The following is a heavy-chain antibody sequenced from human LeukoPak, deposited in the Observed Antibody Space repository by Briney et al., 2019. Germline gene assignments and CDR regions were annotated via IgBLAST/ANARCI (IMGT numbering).Heavy chain of an antibody. CDR1: GGSISSYY. CDR3: ARGWGYFDY. D-gene: IGHD3-16*01. V-gene: IGHV4-59*01. J-gene: IGHJ4*02. CDR2: VYSSGNT. Sequence: SETLSLTCTVSGGSISSYYWTWIRQPPGKGLGWIGYVYSSGNTNYNPSLKSRVTISVDTSKNQFSLKLSSVTAADTAVYYCARGWGYFDYWGQGTLVTVSS.